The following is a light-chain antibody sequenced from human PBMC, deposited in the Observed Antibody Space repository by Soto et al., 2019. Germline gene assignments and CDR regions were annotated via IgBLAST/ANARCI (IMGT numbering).Light chain of an antibody. CDR3: QSYDSSLSGSEV. J-gene: IGLJ2*01. CDR1: SSDVGGYDY. Sequence: QSALTQPASVSGSPGQSITISCTGTSSDVGGYDYVSWYQQHPGKAPKLMIYEVSSRPSGVSDRFSGSKSGTSASLAITGLQAEDEADYYCQSYDSSLSGSEVFGGGTKLTVL. CDR2: EVS. V-gene: IGLV2-14*01.